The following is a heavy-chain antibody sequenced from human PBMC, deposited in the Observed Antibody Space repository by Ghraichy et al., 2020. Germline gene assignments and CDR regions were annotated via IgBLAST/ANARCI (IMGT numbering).Heavy chain of an antibody. Sequence: LSLTCAASGFTVRSNSMSWVRQAPGKGLEWVSVIYSGGSTYYADSVKGRFTISRDNSKNTLYLQMNSLRAEDTAVYYCARDFYSSGAKWGQGTLVTVSS. CDR2: IYSGGST. D-gene: IGHD6-19*01. J-gene: IGHJ4*02. CDR3: ARDFYSSGAK. V-gene: IGHV3-53*01. CDR1: GFTVRSNS.